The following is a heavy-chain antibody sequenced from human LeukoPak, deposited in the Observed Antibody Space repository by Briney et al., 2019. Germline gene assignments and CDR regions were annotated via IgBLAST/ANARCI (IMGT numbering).Heavy chain of an antibody. CDR3: AKDLGGYDYQHAFDI. D-gene: IGHD5-12*01. J-gene: IGHJ3*02. CDR2: IWSSSGNT. CDR1: GFTFSSYA. V-gene: IGHV3-23*01. Sequence: GGSLRLSCAASGFTFSSYAMSWVRQAPGKGLEWVSAIWSSSGNTYYADSVTGRFTISRDNSKNTLYLQMNSLRAEDTAVYYCAKDLGGYDYQHAFDIWGQGTMVTVSS.